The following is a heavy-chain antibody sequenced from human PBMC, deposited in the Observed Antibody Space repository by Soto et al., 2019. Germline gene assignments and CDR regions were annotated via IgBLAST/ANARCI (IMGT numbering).Heavy chain of an antibody. D-gene: IGHD2-15*01. Sequence: QVQLVQSGAEVKRPGSSVKVSCESSGDTFNSYVISWVRQAPGQGLEWMGGIIPIIGVTHYAQKFQGRVTISELSSTGTAYMEMTNLGFEDTALYYCARESLGAKDAEHWGQGTLVTVSS. J-gene: IGHJ1*01. CDR2: IIPIIGVT. CDR3: ARESLGAKDAEH. CDR1: GDTFNSYV. V-gene: IGHV1-69*17.